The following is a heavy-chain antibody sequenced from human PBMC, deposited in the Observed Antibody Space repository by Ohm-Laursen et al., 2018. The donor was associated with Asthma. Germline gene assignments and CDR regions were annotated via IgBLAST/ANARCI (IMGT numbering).Heavy chain of an antibody. V-gene: IGHV3-23*01. CDR2: LSGPGTKT. J-gene: IGHJ3*01. CDR3: ANPISTGTTWGHDFDV. CDR1: GFTFSNYH. Sequence: SLRLSCAASGFTFSNYHMCWVRQAPGKGIEWVSCLSGPGTKTYNVDSVTGRFTISRDNSKNTMYLQMNSLRADDTAVYYCANPISTGTTWGHDFDVWGQGTMVTVST. D-gene: IGHD4-17*01.